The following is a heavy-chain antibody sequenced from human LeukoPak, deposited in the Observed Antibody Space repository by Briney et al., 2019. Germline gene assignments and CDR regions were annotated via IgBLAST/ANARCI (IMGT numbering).Heavy chain of an antibody. J-gene: IGHJ4*02. Sequence: SETLCLTCTVSGGSISSADYYWSWIRQPPGKGLEWIGYIYYSGSTYYNPSLKSRVTISVDTSKNQFSLKLSSVTAADTAVYYCASERITMIVVFDYWGQGTLVSVSS. CDR1: GGSISSADYY. CDR3: ASERITMIVVFDY. V-gene: IGHV4-30-4*01. D-gene: IGHD3-22*01. CDR2: IYYSGST.